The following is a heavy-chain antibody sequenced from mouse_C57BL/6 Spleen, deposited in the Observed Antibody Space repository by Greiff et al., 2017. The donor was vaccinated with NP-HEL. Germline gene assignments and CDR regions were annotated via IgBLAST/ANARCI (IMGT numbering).Heavy chain of an antibody. CDR3: ARRYSNYVYFDV. CDR1: GYTFTSYW. D-gene: IGHD2-5*01. V-gene: IGHV1-55*01. Sequence: QVQLQQPGAELVKPGASVKMSCKASGYTFTSYWITWVKQRPGQGLEWIGDIYPGSGSTNYNEKFKSKATLTVDTSSSTAYMQLSSLTSEDSAVYYCARRYSNYVYFDVWGTGTTVTVSS. CDR2: IYPGSGST. J-gene: IGHJ1*03.